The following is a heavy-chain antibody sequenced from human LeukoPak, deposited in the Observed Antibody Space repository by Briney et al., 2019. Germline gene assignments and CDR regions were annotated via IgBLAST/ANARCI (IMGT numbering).Heavy chain of an antibody. Sequence: SETLSLTCTVSGGSISSYYWSWIRQPPGKGLEWIGYIYYSGSTNYNPSLKSRVTISLDTSKNQFSLELSSVTAADTAVYYCARHGRATGAFDIWGQGTMVTVSS. D-gene: IGHD3-10*01. J-gene: IGHJ3*02. V-gene: IGHV4-59*01. CDR2: IYYSGST. CDR3: ARHGRATGAFDI. CDR1: GGSISSYY.